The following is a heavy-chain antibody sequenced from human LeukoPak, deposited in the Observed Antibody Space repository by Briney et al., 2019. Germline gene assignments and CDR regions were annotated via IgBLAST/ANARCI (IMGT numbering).Heavy chain of an antibody. CDR3: ARGRMSDIVVVPAAFFDY. CDR2: INHSGST. V-gene: IGHV4-34*01. D-gene: IGHD2-2*01. Sequence: SETLSLTCAVYGGSFSGYYWNWIRQPPGKGLEWIGEINHSGSTNYNPSLKSRVTISVDTSKNQFSLKLSSVTAADTAVYYCARGRMSDIVVVPAAFFDYWGQGTLVTVSS. J-gene: IGHJ4*02. CDR1: GGSFSGYY.